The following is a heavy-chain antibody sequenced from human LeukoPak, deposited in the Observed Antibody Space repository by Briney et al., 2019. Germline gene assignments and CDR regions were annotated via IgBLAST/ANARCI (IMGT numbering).Heavy chain of an antibody. CDR1: GFTVSYNY. CDR3: AKSSGGWYAAYYYGMDV. CDR2: IYSGGTT. J-gene: IGHJ6*02. D-gene: IGHD6-19*01. V-gene: IGHV3-53*05. Sequence: QPGGSLRLSCAASGFTVSYNYMSWVRQAPGKGLEWVSVIYSGGTTYYADSVKGRFTISRDNSKNTLYLQMNSLRAEDKAVYYCAKSSGGWYAAYYYGMDVWAQGTMVTVSS.